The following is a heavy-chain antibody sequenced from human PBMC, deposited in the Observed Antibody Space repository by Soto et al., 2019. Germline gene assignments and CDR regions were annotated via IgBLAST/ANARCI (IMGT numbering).Heavy chain of an antibody. J-gene: IGHJ4*02. CDR1: GGSFSGYY. V-gene: IGHV4-59*01. D-gene: IGHD3-16*01. CDR2: IYYSGST. CDR3: ARSWGYYFDY. Sequence: SETLSLTCAVHGGSFSGYYWSWIRQPPGKGLEWIGYIYYSGSTNYNPSLKSRVTISVDTSKNQFSLKLSSVTAADTAVYYCARSWGYYFDYWGQGTLVTVSS.